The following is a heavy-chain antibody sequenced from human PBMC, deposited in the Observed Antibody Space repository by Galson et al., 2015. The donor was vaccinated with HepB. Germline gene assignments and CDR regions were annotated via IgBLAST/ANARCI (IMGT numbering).Heavy chain of an antibody. J-gene: IGHJ4*02. CDR3: ARSYYYDSRGERCDY. V-gene: IGHV3-11*01. CDR1: GFTFSDYY. Sequence: SLRLSCAASGFTFSDYYMSWIRQAPGKGLEWVSYISSSSSTIYYADSVKGRLTISRDNAKQSLYLQMDSLRAEDTAVYYCARSYYYDSRGERCDYWGQGTLVTVSS. CDR2: ISSSSSTI. D-gene: IGHD3-22*01.